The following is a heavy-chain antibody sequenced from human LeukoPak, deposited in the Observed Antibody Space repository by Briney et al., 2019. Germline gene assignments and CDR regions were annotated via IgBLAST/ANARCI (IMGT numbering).Heavy chain of an antibody. D-gene: IGHD4-23*01. CDR2: ISISGSTI. Sequence: GGSLRLSCAASGFTFSSYEMNWVRQAPGKGLEWVSYISISGSTIYYADSVKGRFTISRDNAKNSLYLQMNSLRAEDTAVYYCAREGVDYGGNKYYYGMDVWGQGTTVTVSS. CDR1: GFTFSSYE. J-gene: IGHJ6*02. V-gene: IGHV3-48*03. CDR3: AREGVDYGGNKYYYGMDV.